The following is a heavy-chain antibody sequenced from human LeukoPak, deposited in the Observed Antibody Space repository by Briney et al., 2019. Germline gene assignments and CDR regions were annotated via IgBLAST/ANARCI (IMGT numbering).Heavy chain of an antibody. CDR1: GGSISSSSYY. J-gene: IGHJ4*02. D-gene: IGHD5-18*01. CDR3: ARGRGYSHHLDY. V-gene: IGHV4-39*07. CDR2: INHSGST. Sequence: SETLSLTCTVSGGSISSSSYYWGWIRQPPGKGLEWIGEINHSGSTNYNPSLKSRVTISVDTSKNQFSLELSSVTAADTAVYYCARGRGYSHHLDYWGQGTLVTVSS.